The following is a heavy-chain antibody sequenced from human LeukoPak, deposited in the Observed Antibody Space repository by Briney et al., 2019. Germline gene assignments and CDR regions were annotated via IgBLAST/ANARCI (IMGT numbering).Heavy chain of an antibody. CDR1: GFTFSTYA. J-gene: IGHJ5*02. Sequence: TGGSLRLSCAASGFTFSTYAMSWVRQAPGKGLEWVSAIRGSGDLTYYADSVRGRFTISRDNSKNTLYLQMNSLRAEDTAVYYCAKGLRGSGNYNWFDPWGQGTLVTVSP. D-gene: IGHD1-26*01. V-gene: IGHV3-23*01. CDR2: IRGSGDLT. CDR3: AKGLRGSGNYNWFDP.